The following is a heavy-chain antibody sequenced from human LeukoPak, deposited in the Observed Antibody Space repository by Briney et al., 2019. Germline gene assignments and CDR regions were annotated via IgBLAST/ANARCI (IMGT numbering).Heavy chain of an antibody. V-gene: IGHV3-53*04. J-gene: IGHJ1*01. D-gene: IGHD6-19*01. CDR3: ASQGSSGWCEYFQH. CDR1: GFTVSSNY. CDR2: IYSGGST. Sequence: GGSLRLSCAASGFTVSSNYMSWVRQAPGKGLEWVSVIYSGGSTYYADSVKGRFTISRHNSKNTLYLQMNSLRAEDTAVYYCASQGSSGWCEYFQHWGQGTLVTVSS.